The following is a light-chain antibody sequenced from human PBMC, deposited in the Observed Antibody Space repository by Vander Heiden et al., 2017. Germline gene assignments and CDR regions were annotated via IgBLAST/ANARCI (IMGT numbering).Light chain of an antibody. CDR1: QSVSSSY. Sequence: IVLTQSPGTLSLSPGERATLSCRANQSVSSSYLAWYKQKPGQAPRLLSYGASSRATGIPDRFSGSGSGTDFTLTISRLDPEDSAVYYCQQYGSPTGVTFGQGTRLEIK. CDR3: QQYGSPTGVT. J-gene: IGKJ5*01. V-gene: IGKV3-20*01. CDR2: GAS.